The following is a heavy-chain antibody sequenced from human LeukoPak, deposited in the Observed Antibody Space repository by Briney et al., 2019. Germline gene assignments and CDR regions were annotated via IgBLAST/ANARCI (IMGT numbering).Heavy chain of an antibody. CDR2: ISGSGGST. CDR1: GFTFSSYA. D-gene: IGHD2-21*02. V-gene: IGHV3-23*01. CDR3: AKVKSGVTWRENSYFDY. Sequence: GGSLRLSCAASGFTFSSYAMSWVRQAPGKGLEWVSAISGSGGSTYYADSVKGRFTISRDNSKNTLYLQMNSLRAEDTAVYYCAKVKSGVTWRENSYFDYWGQGTLVTVSS. J-gene: IGHJ4*02.